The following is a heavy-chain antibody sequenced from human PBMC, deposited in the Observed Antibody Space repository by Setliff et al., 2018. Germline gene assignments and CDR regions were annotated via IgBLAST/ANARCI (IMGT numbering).Heavy chain of an antibody. CDR2: ISAYNGNT. CDR3: ARLPLPAAWELLDIRYYYYDMDV. Sequence: ASVKVSCKASGYTFTSYGISWVRQAPGQGLEWMGWISAYNGNTNYAQKLQGRVTMTTDTSTSTAYMELRSLRSDDTAVYYCARLPLPAAWELLDIRYYYYDMDVWGKGTTVTVSS. J-gene: IGHJ6*03. CDR1: GYTFTSYG. D-gene: IGHD1-26*01. V-gene: IGHV1-18*01.